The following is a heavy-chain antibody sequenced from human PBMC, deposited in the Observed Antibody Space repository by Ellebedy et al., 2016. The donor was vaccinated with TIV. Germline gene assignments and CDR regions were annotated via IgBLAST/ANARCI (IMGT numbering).Heavy chain of an antibody. CDR2: ISAYNGNT. J-gene: IGHJ4*02. D-gene: IGHD6-13*01. Sequence: ASVKVSCKASGYTFTSYGISWVRQAPGQGLEWMGWISAYNGNTNYAQNLQGRVTMTTDTSTSTAYMELRSLRSDDTAVYYCARAVGFGYSSSWHWLDYWGQGTLVTVSS. CDR1: GYTFTSYG. V-gene: IGHV1-18*01. CDR3: ARAVGFGYSSSWHWLDY.